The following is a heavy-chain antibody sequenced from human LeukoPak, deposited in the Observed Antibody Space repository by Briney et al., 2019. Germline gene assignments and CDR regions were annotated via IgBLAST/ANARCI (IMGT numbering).Heavy chain of an antibody. CDR2: IAYDASNE. Sequence: GGSLRLSCAASGFTFSNYAMHWVRQAPGKGLEWLAVIAYDASNELYADSVKGRFDLSRDNSKNTLYLQMNSLRTEDTAVYYCARDRRAYSGYDWRFDYWGQGILVTVSS. CDR3: ARDRRAYSGYDWRFDY. D-gene: IGHD5-12*01. V-gene: IGHV3-30*09. CDR1: GFTFSNYA. J-gene: IGHJ4*02.